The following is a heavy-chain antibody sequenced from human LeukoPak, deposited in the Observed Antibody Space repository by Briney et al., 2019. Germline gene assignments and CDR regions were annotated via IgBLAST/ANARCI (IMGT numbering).Heavy chain of an antibody. J-gene: IGHJ4*02. CDR2: IYYSGST. V-gene: IGHV4-59*01. Sequence: PSETLSLTCTVSVGSISSYYWSWIRQPPGKGLEWIGYIYYSGSTNYNPSLKSRVTISVDTSKNQFSLKLSSVTAADTAVYYCARIPGRRYYFDYWGQGTLVTVSS. D-gene: IGHD1-26*01. CDR3: ARIPGRRYYFDY. CDR1: VGSISSYY.